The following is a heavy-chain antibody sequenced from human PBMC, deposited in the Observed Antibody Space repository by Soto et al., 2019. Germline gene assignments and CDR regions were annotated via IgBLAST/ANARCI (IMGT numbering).Heavy chain of an antibody. CDR2: ISYDGSNK. CDR1: GFTFSSYA. Sequence: QVQLVESGGGVVQPGRSLRLSCAASGFTFSSYAMHWVRQAPGKGLEWVAVISYDGSNKYYADSVKGRFTISRDNSKNTLYLQMNSLRAEDTAVYYCARDQGGFDYWGQGPLVTVSS. V-gene: IGHV3-30-3*01. J-gene: IGHJ4*02. CDR3: ARDQGGFDY.